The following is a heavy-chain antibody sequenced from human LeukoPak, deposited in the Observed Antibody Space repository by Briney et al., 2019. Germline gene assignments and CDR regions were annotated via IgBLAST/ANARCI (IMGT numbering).Heavy chain of an antibody. Sequence: PGGSLRLSCAASGFTFGNAWMSWVRQAPGKGLEWVGRIKSKTDGGTTDYAAPVKGRFTISRDDSKNTLYLQMNSLKTEDTAVYYCTTFLWYSSGYFDYWGQGTLVTVSS. CDR1: GFTFGNAW. V-gene: IGHV3-15*01. J-gene: IGHJ4*02. D-gene: IGHD6-19*01. CDR2: IKSKTDGGTT. CDR3: TTFLWYSSGYFDY.